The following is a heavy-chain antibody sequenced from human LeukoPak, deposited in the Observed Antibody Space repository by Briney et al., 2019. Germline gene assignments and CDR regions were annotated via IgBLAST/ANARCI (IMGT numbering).Heavy chain of an antibody. V-gene: IGHV3-33*01. Sequence: PGGSLRLSCAASGFTFSSYGMHWVRQAPGKGLEGVAVIWYDGSNKYYADSVKGRFTISRDNSKNTLYLQMNSLRAEDTAVYYCAGGLNSGSAYYYYYYMDVWGKGTTVTASS. J-gene: IGHJ6*03. CDR1: GFTFSSYG. D-gene: IGHD4-23*01. CDR2: IWYDGSNK. CDR3: AGGLNSGSAYYYYYYMDV.